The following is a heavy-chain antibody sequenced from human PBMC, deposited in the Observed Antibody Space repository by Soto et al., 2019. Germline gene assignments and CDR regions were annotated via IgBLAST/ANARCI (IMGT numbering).Heavy chain of an antibody. Sequence: ASVKVSCKASGYTFTSYAMHWVRQAPGQRLEWMGWINAGNGNTKYSQKFQGRVTITRDTSASTAYMELSSLRSEDTAVYYCARDAPLGRPSYYYYMDVWGKGTTVTVSS. V-gene: IGHV1-3*01. CDR2: INAGNGNT. CDR3: ARDAPLGRPSYYYYMDV. J-gene: IGHJ6*03. CDR1: GYTFTSYA. D-gene: IGHD1-1*01.